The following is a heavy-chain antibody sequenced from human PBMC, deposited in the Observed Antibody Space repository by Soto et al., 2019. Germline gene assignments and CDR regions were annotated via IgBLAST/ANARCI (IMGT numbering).Heavy chain of an antibody. V-gene: IGHV3-30*18. CDR3: AKDVESYYDILTGYPGDY. CDR1: GFTFSSYG. CDR2: ISYDGSNK. J-gene: IGHJ4*02. D-gene: IGHD3-9*01. Sequence: QVQLVESGGGVVQPGRSLRPSCAASGFTFSSYGMHWVRQAPGKGLEWVAVISYDGSNKYYADSVKGRFTISRDNSKNTLYLQMNSLRAEDTAVYYCAKDVESYYDILTGYPGDYWGQGTLVTVSS.